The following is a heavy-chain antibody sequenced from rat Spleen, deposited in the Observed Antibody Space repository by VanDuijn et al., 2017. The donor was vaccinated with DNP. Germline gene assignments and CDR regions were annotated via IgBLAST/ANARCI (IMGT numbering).Heavy chain of an antibody. CDR3: ATGDNSY. Sequence: VQLKESGPGLVQPSQTLSLTCTVSGFSLTSYTVSWVRQPPKKGLEWVATSVYNGDRAFYRDSVKGRFTISRYTAKSTLYLQMDSLRSEDTATYYCATGDNSYWGQGVMVTVSS. CDR2: SVYNGDRA. D-gene: IGHD1-10*01. J-gene: IGHJ2*01. V-gene: IGHV5S10*01. CDR1: GFSLTSYT.